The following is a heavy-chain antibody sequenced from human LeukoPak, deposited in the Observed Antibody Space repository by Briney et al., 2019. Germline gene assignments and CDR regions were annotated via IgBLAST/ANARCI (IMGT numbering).Heavy chain of an antibody. Sequence: GASVKVSCKASGGTFSSYAISWVRQAPGQGLEWMGWISAYNGNTNYAQKLQGRATMTTDTSTSTAYMELRSLRSDDTAVYYCARRSGYYYYMDVWGKGTTVTVSS. CDR2: ISAYNGNT. CDR3: ARRSGYYYYMDV. J-gene: IGHJ6*03. V-gene: IGHV1-18*01. CDR1: GGTFSSYA.